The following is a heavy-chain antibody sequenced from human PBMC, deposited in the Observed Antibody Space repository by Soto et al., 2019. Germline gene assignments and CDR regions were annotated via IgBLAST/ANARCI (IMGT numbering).Heavy chain of an antibody. CDR2: ISYDGSNK. CDR1: GFPFRSYG. V-gene: IGHV3-30*18. CDR3: AKALRALVVITQIFDD. D-gene: IGHD3-22*01. Sequence: RVSLRLSCAASGFPFRSYGMHWVRQAPGKGLEWVAVISYDGSNKYYADSVKGRFTISRDNSKNTLYLQMNSLRAEDTAVYYCAKALRALVVITQIFDDCGQGTLVTVAS. J-gene: IGHJ4*02.